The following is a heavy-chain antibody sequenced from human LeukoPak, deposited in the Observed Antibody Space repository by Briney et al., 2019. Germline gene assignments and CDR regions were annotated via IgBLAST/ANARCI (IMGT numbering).Heavy chain of an antibody. Sequence: GGSLRLSCEGSRYSFDRYAMTWVREAPGKGLEWGSSINGGGDITYYAESVKGRFTVSRDNSKNTLFLQMNSLRAEDTAVFYCAKRYGDSTGWFFDFWGQGSLVTVSS. CDR1: RYSFDRYA. V-gene: IGHV3-23*01. J-gene: IGHJ4*02. D-gene: IGHD6-13*01. CDR2: INGGGDIT. CDR3: AKRYGDSTGWFFDF.